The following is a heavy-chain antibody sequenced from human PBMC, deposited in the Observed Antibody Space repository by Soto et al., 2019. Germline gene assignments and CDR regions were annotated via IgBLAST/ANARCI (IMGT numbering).Heavy chain of an antibody. J-gene: IGHJ5*02. CDR2: IWYDGSNK. V-gene: IGHV3-33*01. CDR3: ARDFSGRWSSWFDI. D-gene: IGHD3-3*01. Sequence: GGSLRLSCAASGFTFSSYGMHWVRQAPGKGLEWVAVIWYDGSNKYYADSVKGRFTISRDNSKNTLYLQMNSLRAEDTAVYYCARDFSGRWSSWFDIWGQGTMVTVSS. CDR1: GFTFSSYG.